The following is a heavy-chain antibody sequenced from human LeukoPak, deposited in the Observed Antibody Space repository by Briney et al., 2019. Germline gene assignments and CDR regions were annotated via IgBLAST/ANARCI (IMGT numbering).Heavy chain of an antibody. J-gene: IGHJ4*02. CDR2: ISSSSSYI. V-gene: IGHV3-21*01. Sequence: KPGGSLRLSCAASGFTFSSYSMNWVRQAPGKGLEWVSSISSSSSYIYYADSVKGRLTISRDNAKNSLYLQMNSLRAEDTAVYYCARGDYSGSYSFRYWGQGTLVTVSS. CDR1: GFTFSSYS. D-gene: IGHD1-26*01. CDR3: ARGDYSGSYSFRY.